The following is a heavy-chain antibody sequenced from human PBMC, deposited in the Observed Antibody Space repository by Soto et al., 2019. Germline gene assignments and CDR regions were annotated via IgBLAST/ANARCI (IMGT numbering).Heavy chain of an antibody. J-gene: IGHJ5*02. CDR1: GASISTNHHN. V-gene: IGHV4-39*01. Sequence: PSETLSLTCTVSGASISTNHHNWAWVRQPPGKGLEWMGHIHYRGVTYFNPSLGRRLPMSVDSSKSQCSLTLTSVTAADTAVYYCARLPTGYPNGFDPWGQGTPVTVSS. CDR3: ARLPTGYPNGFDP. CDR2: IHYRGVT. D-gene: IGHD3-9*01.